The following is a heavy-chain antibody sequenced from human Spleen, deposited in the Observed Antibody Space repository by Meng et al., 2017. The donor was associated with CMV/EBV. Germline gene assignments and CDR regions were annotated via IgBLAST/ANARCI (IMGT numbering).Heavy chain of an antibody. CDR2: INHSGNT. Sequence: ETLSLTCAVYGVSFSDYYWSWIRQPPGKGLEWIGEINHSGNTQCNPSLESRVTISVDTSKNQFSLKMTSVTAADTAIYYCATPMVGTRVFDYWAQGTPVTVSS. V-gene: IGHV4-34*01. CDR3: ATPMVGTRVFDY. J-gene: IGHJ4*02. D-gene: IGHD2-21*02. CDR1: GVSFSDYY.